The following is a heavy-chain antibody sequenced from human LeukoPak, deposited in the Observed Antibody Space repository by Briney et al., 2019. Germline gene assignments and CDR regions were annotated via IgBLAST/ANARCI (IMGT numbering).Heavy chain of an antibody. D-gene: IGHD3-22*01. J-gene: IGHJ3*02. Sequence: GALRLSCAASGFTFSSYSMNWVRQAPGKGLEWVSSISSSSSYIYYADSVKGRFTISRDNAKNSLYLQMNSLRAEDTAVYYCAKASGATYYYDSSGYYGDDAFDIWGRGTLVTVSS. CDR2: ISSSSSYI. CDR3: AKASGATYYYDSSGYYGDDAFDI. CDR1: GFTFSSYS. V-gene: IGHV3-21*04.